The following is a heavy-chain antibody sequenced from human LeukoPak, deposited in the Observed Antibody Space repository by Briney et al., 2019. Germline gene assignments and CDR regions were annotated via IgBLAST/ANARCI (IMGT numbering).Heavy chain of an antibody. J-gene: IGHJ5*02. CDR1: GESFSGNF. CDR2: INHSGST. V-gene: IGHV4-34*01. CDR3: ARGVAGIVVVPAAIREINWFDP. D-gene: IGHD2-2*02. Sequence: KSSETLSLTCAVSGESFSGNFWTWIRQSPGKGLEWIGEINHSGSTNYNPSLKSRVTISVDTSKNQFSLKLSSVTAADTAVYYCARGVAGIVVVPAAIREINWFDPWGQGTLVTVSS.